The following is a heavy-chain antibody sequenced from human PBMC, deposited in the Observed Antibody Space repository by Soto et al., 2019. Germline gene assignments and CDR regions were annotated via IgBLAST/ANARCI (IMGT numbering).Heavy chain of an antibody. Sequence: SHTLSRTCDISGGSVSSNRSSWNWIRQSPSRGLEWLGRTYYRSKWYNDYAVSVKSRVTINPDTSKNQFSLQLNSVTPEDTAVYYCAREGGNHYYYYGMDVWGQGTTVTV. V-gene: IGHV6-1*01. CDR2: TYYRSKWYN. D-gene: IGHD1-26*01. CDR3: AREGGNHYYYYGMDV. CDR1: GGSVSSNRSS. J-gene: IGHJ6*02.